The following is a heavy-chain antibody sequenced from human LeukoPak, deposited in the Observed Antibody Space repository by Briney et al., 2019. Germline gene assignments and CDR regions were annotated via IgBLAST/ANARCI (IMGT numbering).Heavy chain of an antibody. CDR2: IYYSGST. D-gene: IGHD5-18*01. CDR3: ARHPQDTSMVTFPLYFDY. Sequence: SETLSLTCTVSGGSISSNNYYWGWIRQPPGKGLEWIGSIYYSGSTYYNPSLKSRVTISVDTSKNQFSLKLSSVTAADTAVYFCARHPQDTSMVTFPLYFDYWGQGTLVTVSS. V-gene: IGHV4-39*01. J-gene: IGHJ4*02. CDR1: GGSISSNNYY.